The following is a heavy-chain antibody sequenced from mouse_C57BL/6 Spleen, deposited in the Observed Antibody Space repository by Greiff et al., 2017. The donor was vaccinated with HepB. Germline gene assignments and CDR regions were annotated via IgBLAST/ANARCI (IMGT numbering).Heavy chain of an antibody. CDR3: ARAGLSPYYYAMDY. Sequence: EVQLQESGPGLVKPSQSLSLTCSVTGYSITSGYYWNWIRQFPGNKLEWMGYISYDGSNNYNPSLKNRISITRDTSKNQFFLKLNSVTTEDTATYYCARAGLSPYYYAMDYWGQGTSVTVSS. V-gene: IGHV3-6*01. CDR2: ISYDGSN. D-gene: IGHD3-2*02. CDR1: GYSITSGYY. J-gene: IGHJ4*01.